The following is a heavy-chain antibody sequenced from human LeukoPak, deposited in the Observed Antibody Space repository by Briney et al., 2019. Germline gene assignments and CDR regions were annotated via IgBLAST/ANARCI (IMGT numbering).Heavy chain of an antibody. CDR2: ISGSGGST. Sequence: PGGSLRLSCAASGFTFSSYAMSWVRQAPGKGLEWVSAISGSGGSTYYGDSVKGRFIISRDNSKNTLYLQMNSLRAEDTAVYYCAKPYSGYENFDYWGQGTLVTVSS. D-gene: IGHD5-12*01. J-gene: IGHJ4*02. CDR1: GFTFSSYA. CDR3: AKPYSGYENFDY. V-gene: IGHV3-23*01.